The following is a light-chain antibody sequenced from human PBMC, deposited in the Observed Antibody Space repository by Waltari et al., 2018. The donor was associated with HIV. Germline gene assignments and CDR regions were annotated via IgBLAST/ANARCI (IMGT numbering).Light chain of an antibody. V-gene: IGLV1-47*01. J-gene: IGLJ3*02. CDR3: AAWDDSLSGWV. CDR2: RNN. CDR1: SSNIGSNY. Sequence: QSVLTHPPSASGTPGQRVTISCSGSSSNIGSNYVYWYQQLPGTTPKLLIYRNNQRPSGVPDRFSGSKSGTSASRAISGLRSEDEADYYCAAWDDSLSGWVFGGGTKLTVL.